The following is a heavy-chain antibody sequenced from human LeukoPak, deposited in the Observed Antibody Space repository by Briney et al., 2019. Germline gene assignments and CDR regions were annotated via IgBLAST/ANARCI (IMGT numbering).Heavy chain of an antibody. CDR3: ARTDLDYGDFDY. CDR1: GGSISSGDYY. V-gene: IGHV4-30-4*08. J-gene: IGHJ4*02. Sequence: PSQTLSLNCTVSGGSISSGDYYWSWIRQPPGKGMEWIGYIYYSGSTYYNPSLKSRVTISVDTSKNQFSLKLSSVTAADTAVYYCARTDLDYGDFDYWGQGTLVTVSS. CDR2: IYYSGST. D-gene: IGHD4-17*01.